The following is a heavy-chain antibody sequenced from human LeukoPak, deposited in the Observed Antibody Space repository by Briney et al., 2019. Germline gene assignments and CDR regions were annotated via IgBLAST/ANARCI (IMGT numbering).Heavy chain of an antibody. Sequence: GGSLRLSCAASGFTFSRYSMNWVRQAPGKGLEWVSSISSTSIYIYYADSVKGRLTISRDNAKNALYLQMNNLRAEDTAVYYCAKESPSYREFDYWGQGTLVTVSS. CDR1: GFTFSRYS. CDR3: AKESPSYREFDY. J-gene: IGHJ4*02. V-gene: IGHV3-21*01. CDR2: ISSTSIYI. D-gene: IGHD1-14*01.